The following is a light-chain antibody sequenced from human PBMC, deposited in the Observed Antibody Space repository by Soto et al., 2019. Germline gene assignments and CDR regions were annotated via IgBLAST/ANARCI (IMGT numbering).Light chain of an antibody. CDR1: SSDVGGYNY. CDR3: SSYTSSSTLEV. J-gene: IGLJ1*01. Sequence: ALTQPASVSGSPGQSISISCTGTSSDVGGYNYVSWYQQHPGKAPKLMIYEVNSRPSGVSNRFSGSKSGNTASLTISGLQAEDEADYYCSSYTSSSTLEVFGTGTKLTVL. V-gene: IGLV2-14*01. CDR2: EVN.